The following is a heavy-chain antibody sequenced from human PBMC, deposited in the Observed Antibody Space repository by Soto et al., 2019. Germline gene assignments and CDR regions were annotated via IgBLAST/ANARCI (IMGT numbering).Heavy chain of an antibody. D-gene: IGHD3-3*01. V-gene: IGHV1-46*01. Sequence: QVQLVQSGAEVKKPGASVKVSCKSSGYTFTNYYIHWIRQAPGQGLEWMGIISPSGGSTSDAQKFKGRVTMTRDTSTGTVYMELSSLRSEDTAVYYCARIRDDGQPFAYWGQGTLVTVSS. CDR1: GYTFTNYY. CDR3: ARIRDDGQPFAY. J-gene: IGHJ4*02. CDR2: ISPSGGST.